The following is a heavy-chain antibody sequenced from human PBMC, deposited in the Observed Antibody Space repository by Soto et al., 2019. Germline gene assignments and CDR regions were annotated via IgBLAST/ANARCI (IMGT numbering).Heavy chain of an antibody. CDR1: GFTFSSYA. Sequence: GGSLRLSCAASGFTFSSYAMHWVRQAPGKGLEWVAVISYDGSNKYYADSVKGRFTISRDNSKNTLYLQMNSLRAEDTAVYYCARSSSGWYGNDEVYFDYWGQGTLVTVSS. CDR2: ISYDGSNK. V-gene: IGHV3-30-3*01. D-gene: IGHD6-19*01. CDR3: ARSSSGWYGNDEVYFDY. J-gene: IGHJ4*02.